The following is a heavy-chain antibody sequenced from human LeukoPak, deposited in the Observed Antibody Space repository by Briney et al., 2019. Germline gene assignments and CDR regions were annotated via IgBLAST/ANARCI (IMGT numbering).Heavy chain of an antibody. V-gene: IGHV3-48*03. CDR1: GFTFSSYE. J-gene: IGHJ6*02. Sequence: GGSLRLSCAASGFTFSSYEMNWVRQAPGKGLEWVSYISSSGSTIYYADSVRGRFTISRDNAKNSLYLQMNSLRAEDTAVYYCARMQPQWLAPYGMDVWGQGTTVTVSS. CDR3: ARMQPQWLAPYGMDV. D-gene: IGHD6-19*01. CDR2: ISSSGSTI.